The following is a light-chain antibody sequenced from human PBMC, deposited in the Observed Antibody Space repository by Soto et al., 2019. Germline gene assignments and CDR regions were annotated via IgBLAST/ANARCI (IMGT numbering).Light chain of an antibody. CDR2: AAS. J-gene: IGKJ1*01. V-gene: IGKV1-39*01. CDR1: QSISNY. Sequence: DIQMTQSPSSLSASVGDRVTITCRASQSISNYLNWYQQKPGKAPKLLIYAASSLQSGVLSRFSGSGSGTDFTLTISSLQPEDFATYYCQQSYSTPWTFGQGTKVEFK. CDR3: QQSYSTPWT.